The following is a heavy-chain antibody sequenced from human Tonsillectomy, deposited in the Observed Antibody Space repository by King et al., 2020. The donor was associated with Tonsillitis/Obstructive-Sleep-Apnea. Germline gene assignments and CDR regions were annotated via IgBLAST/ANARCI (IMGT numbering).Heavy chain of an antibody. CDR1: GFTFSSYS. CDR3: ARDRGYYDSSGYYYDYYYYGMDV. J-gene: IGHJ6*02. CDR2: ISSSSSYI. Sequence: VQLVESGGGLVKPGGSLRLSCAASGFTFSSYSMNWVRQAPGKGLEWVSSISSSSSYIYYADSVKGRFTISRDNAKNSLYLQMNSLRAEDTAVYYCARDRGYYDSSGYYYDYYYYGMDVWGQGTTVTVSS. D-gene: IGHD3-22*01. V-gene: IGHV3-21*01.